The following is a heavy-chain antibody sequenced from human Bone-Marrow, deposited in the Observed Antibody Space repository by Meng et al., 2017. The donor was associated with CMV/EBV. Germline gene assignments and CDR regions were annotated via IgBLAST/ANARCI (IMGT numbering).Heavy chain of an antibody. D-gene: IGHD3-9*01. CDR1: SANYY. Sequence: SANYYWSWIRQHPGKGLEWIGYINYSGTTFYNPSLKSRVTMSVDTSKNQFSLKLSSVTAADTAVYYCARRMYYDILTGYYDCTWFDPWGQGTLVTVSS. CDR3: ARRMYYDILTGYYDCTWFDP. V-gene: IGHV4-31*02. CDR2: INYSGTT. J-gene: IGHJ5*02.